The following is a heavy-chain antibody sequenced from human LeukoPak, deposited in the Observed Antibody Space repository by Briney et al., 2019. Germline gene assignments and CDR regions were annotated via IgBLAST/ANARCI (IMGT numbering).Heavy chain of an antibody. D-gene: IGHD5-18*01. CDR3: ARDGGGYGLDY. Sequence: SETLSLTCTVSGGSISSSSYYWGWIRQPPGKGLEWIGSIYYSGSTYYNPSLKSRVTISVDTSKNQFSLKLSSVTAADTAVYYCARDGGGYGLDYWGQGTLVTVSS. J-gene: IGHJ4*02. CDR2: IYYSGST. V-gene: IGHV4-39*07. CDR1: GGSISSSSYY.